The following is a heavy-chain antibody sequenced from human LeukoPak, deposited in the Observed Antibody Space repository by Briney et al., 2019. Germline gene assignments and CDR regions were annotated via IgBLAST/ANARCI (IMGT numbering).Heavy chain of an antibody. D-gene: IGHD3-16*01. CDR1: GGSVCSGSYY. V-gene: IGHV4-61*01. J-gene: IGHJ4*02. Sequence: SEALSLTCTVSGGSVCSGSYYWSWIRQPPGKGLEWIGYIYYSGSTNYNPSLKSRVTISVDTSKNQFSLKLSSVTAADTAVYYCARDWGGYYYFDYWGQGTLVTVSS. CDR3: ARDWGGYYYFDY. CDR2: IYYSGST.